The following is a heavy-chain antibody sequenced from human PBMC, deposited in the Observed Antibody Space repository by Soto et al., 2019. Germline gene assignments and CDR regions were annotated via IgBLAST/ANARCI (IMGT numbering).Heavy chain of an antibody. CDR1: GYTFTRYG. CDR3: ARVNYDNGHAFDV. Sequence: QVQLVQSGAEVKKPGASVKVSCKASGYTFTRYGISWVRQAPGQGLEWMGWISAYNGNTIYAQKVQGRVSMTTDTSTSTAYMELRSLRSDDTAVYHCARVNYDNGHAFDVWGQGTMVTVSS. CDR2: ISAYNGNT. V-gene: IGHV1-18*01. D-gene: IGHD3-22*01. J-gene: IGHJ3*01.